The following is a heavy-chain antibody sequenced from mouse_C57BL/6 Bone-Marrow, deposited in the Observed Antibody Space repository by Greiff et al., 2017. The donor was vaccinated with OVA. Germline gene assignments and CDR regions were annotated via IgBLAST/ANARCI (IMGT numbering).Heavy chain of an antibody. V-gene: IGHV5-6*01. CDR2: ISSGGSYT. J-gene: IGHJ4*01. CDR1: GFTFSSYG. D-gene: IGHD1-1*01. CDR3: ARHSYGSSYHYYAMDY. Sequence: EVHLVESGGDLVKPGGSLKLSCAASGFTFSSYGMSWVRQTPDKRLEWVATISSGGSYTYYPDSVKGRFTISRDNAKNTLYLQMSSLKSEDTAMYYCARHSYGSSYHYYAMDYWGQGTSVIVSS.